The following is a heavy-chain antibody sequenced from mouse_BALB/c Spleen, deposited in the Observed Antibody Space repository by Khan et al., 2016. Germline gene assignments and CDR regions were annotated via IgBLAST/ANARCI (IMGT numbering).Heavy chain of an antibody. V-gene: IGHV3-2*02. J-gene: IGHJ2*01. CDR3: ARDYYGSSYFDY. CDR1: GYSITSGYA. Sequence: EVQLQESGPGLVKPSQSLSLTYTVTGYSITSGYAWNWIRQFPGNKLEWMGYINYSGSTSYNPSLKSRISITRDTSKNQFFLQLNSVTTEDTATXYCARDYYGSSYFDYWGQGTTLTVSS. CDR2: INYSGST. D-gene: IGHD1-1*01.